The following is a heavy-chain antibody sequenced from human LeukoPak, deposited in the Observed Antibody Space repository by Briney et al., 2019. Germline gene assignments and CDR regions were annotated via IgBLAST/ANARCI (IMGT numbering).Heavy chain of an antibody. D-gene: IGHD4-17*01. CDR1: GFTFDDYA. V-gene: IGHV3-9*01. CDR2: ISWNGDTI. J-gene: IGHJ4*02. CDR3: ASTTVTRRYYFDY. Sequence: GGSLRLSCAASGFTFDDYAMHWVRQAPGKGLEWVSGISWNGDTIGYADSVRGRFTISRDNAKNSLYLQVNSLRPEDTAFYAKASTTVTRRYYFDYWGQGTLVTVSS.